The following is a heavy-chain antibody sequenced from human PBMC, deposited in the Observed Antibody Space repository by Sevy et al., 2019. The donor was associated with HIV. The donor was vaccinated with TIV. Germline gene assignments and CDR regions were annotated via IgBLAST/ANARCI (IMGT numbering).Heavy chain of an antibody. CDR2: ISYDGSNK. Sequence: GGSLRLSCAASGLTFSNYAIHWVRQAPGKGLEWVAVISYDGSNKDYADSVKGRFAISRDNSKNTLYLPMNSLSVEDTAVYYCARASHMITFGGVIVIDGIDYWGQGTLVTVSS. CDR3: ARASHMITFGGVIVIDGIDY. CDR1: GLTFSNYA. V-gene: IGHV3-30*09. D-gene: IGHD3-16*02. J-gene: IGHJ4*02.